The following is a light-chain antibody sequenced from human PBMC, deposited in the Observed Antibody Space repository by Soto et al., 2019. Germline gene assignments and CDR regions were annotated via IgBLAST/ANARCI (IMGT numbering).Light chain of an antibody. V-gene: IGKV3-20*01. CDR3: QQYCHSRWT. CDR1: QSVSSRY. J-gene: IGKJ1*01. Sequence: EIVLTQSPGTLSLSPGARATLSCRASQSVSSRYLAWYKQNPGQAPRLLISGASSTATGIPDRFSGSGSGTDFNLTISRLEPEDFAVYYCQQYCHSRWTVGKGTTVEIK. CDR2: GAS.